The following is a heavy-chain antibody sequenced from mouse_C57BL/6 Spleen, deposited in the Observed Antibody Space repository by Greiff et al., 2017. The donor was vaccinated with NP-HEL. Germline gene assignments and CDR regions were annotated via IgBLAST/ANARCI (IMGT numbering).Heavy chain of an antibody. CDR1: GYTFTSYW. D-gene: IGHD1-1*01. CDR2: IDPSDSYT. J-gene: IGHJ1*03. Sequence: QVQLQQPGAELVKPGASVKLSCKASGYTFTSYWMQWVKQRPGQGLEWIGEIDPSDSYTNYNQKFKGKATLTVDTCSSTAYMQLSSLTSEDSAVYYCARGVITTVVATKYFDVWGTGTTVTVSS. CDR3: ARGVITTVVATKYFDV. V-gene: IGHV1-50*01.